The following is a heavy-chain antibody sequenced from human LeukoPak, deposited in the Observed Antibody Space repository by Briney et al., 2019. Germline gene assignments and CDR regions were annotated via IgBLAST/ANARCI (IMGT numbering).Heavy chain of an antibody. CDR1: GGSITSYY. V-gene: IGHV4-59*01. Sequence: SETLSLTCSVSGGSITSYYCSWIRQSPGKGLEWIGYSYYSGSSNYNPSLRSRVTISVDSSKNQFSLKLSSVTAADTAVYYCARTTEGGYTYDYFYYYYMDVWGKGTTVTISS. J-gene: IGHJ6*03. CDR3: ARTTEGGYTYDYFYYYYMDV. D-gene: IGHD5-18*01. CDR2: SYYSGSS.